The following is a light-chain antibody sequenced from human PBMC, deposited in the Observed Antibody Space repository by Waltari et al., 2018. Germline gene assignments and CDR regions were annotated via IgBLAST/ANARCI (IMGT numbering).Light chain of an antibody. J-gene: IGLJ3*02. CDR2: YDA. Sequence: QSVLTQPTSVSEAPRQRVALPCSGRRSNIGNTAVNGYQQVPGKAPKLLIYYDALLPSGVSDRFSGSRSGTSASLAISGLQSEDEGDYYCATWDNTLSGWVFGGGTRLTVL. CDR1: RSNIGNTA. V-gene: IGLV1-36*01. CDR3: ATWDNTLSGWV.